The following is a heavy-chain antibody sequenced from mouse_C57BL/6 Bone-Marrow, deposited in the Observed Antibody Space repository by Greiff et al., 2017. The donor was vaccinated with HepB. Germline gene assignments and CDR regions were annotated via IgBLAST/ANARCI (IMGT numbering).Heavy chain of an antibody. CDR1: GYSITSGYY. V-gene: IGHV3-6*01. Sequence: VQLQQSGPGLVKPSQSLSLTCSVTGYSITSGYYWNWIRQFPGNKLEWMGYISYDGSNNYNPSLKNRISITRDTSKNQFFLKLNSVTTEDTATYYCARGPTYGSSPSYWYFDVWGTGTTVTVSS. D-gene: IGHD1-1*01. CDR2: ISYDGSN. CDR3: ARGPTYGSSPSYWYFDV. J-gene: IGHJ1*03.